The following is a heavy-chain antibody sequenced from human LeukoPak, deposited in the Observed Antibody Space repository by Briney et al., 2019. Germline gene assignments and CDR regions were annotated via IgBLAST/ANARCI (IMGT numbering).Heavy chain of an antibody. Sequence: SVKVSCKASGGTFSSYAISWVRQAPGQGLEWMERIIPILGIANYAQKFQGRVTITADKSTSTAYMELSSLRSEDTAVYYCARAGNWAYDAFDIWGQGTMVTVSS. J-gene: IGHJ3*02. CDR3: ARAGNWAYDAFDI. V-gene: IGHV1-69*04. CDR2: IIPILGIA. D-gene: IGHD7-27*01. CDR1: GGTFSSYA.